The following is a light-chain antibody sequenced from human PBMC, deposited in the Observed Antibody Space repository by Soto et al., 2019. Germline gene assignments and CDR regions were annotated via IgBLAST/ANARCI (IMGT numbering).Light chain of an antibody. CDR2: GNS. Sequence: QSVLTQPPSVSGAPGQRGTISCTRSSSNIGAGYDVHWYQQLPGTAPKLLIHGNSNRPSGVPDRFSGSKSGTSASLAITGLQAECEADYYCQSYDSSLSVVFGGGTKLTVL. CDR3: QSYDSSLSVV. V-gene: IGLV1-40*01. CDR1: SSNIGAGYD. J-gene: IGLJ2*01.